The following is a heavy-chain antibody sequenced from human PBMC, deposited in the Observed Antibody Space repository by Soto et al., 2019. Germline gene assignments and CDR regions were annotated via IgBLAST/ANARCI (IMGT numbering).Heavy chain of an antibody. D-gene: IGHD2-21*02. CDR1: GGSIGVYY. V-gene: IGHV4-59*01. Sequence: SETLSLTCTVSGGSIGVYYWSWIGQPPGKGLEWIGYMYNTGSTVYNPSFKSRVTISVDTSKNQFSLKLNSVTAADTAVYYCARDLWGYCGTDCYPLDVWGQGTTVTVSS. CDR2: MYNTGST. J-gene: IGHJ6*02. CDR3: ARDLWGYCGTDCYPLDV.